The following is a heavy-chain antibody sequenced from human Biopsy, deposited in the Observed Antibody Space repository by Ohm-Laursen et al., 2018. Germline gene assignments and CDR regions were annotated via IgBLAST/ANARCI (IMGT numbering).Heavy chain of an antibody. CDR3: ARLAQIYGDSPFDP. J-gene: IGHJ5*02. CDR1: GYTFSNYA. V-gene: IGHV1-69*13. Sequence: SVKVSCKASGYTFSNYAITWVRQAPGQGLEWMGGIIPLFGAPNYAQKFQGRLTITADESKSTTYMELSSLRSEDTAVYYCARLAQIYGDSPFDPWGQGTLVTVSS. CDR2: IIPLFGAP. D-gene: IGHD4-17*01.